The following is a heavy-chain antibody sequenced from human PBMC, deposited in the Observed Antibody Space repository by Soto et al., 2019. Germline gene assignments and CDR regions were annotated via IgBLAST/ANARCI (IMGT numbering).Heavy chain of an antibody. Sequence: QVQLVQSGAEVTKPGSSVKVSCKASGGTFSSYAISWVRQAPGQGLEWMGGIIPIFGTANYAQKFQGRVTITADESTSTAYMELSSLRAEDTAVYYCARVSPTETTTMTPDWYFDLGGRGTLVTVSS. V-gene: IGHV1-69*01. CDR3: ARVSPTETTTMTPDWYFDL. J-gene: IGHJ2*01. CDR2: IIPIFGTA. D-gene: IGHD4-17*01. CDR1: GGTFSSYA.